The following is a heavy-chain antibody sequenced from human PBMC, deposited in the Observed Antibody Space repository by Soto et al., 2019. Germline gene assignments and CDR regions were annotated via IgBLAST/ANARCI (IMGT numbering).Heavy chain of an antibody. CDR1: GGSIGSYY. D-gene: IGHD3-9*01. CDR3: ARRYYDILTGYSNWYFDL. CDR2: IYYSGST. J-gene: IGHJ2*01. Sequence: SETLSLTCSVSGGSIGSYYWSWIRQPPGKGLEWIGYIYYSGSTNYNPSLKSRVTISVDTSKNQFSLKLSSVTAADTAVYYCARRYYDILTGYSNWYFDLWGRGTLVTVSS. V-gene: IGHV4-59*01.